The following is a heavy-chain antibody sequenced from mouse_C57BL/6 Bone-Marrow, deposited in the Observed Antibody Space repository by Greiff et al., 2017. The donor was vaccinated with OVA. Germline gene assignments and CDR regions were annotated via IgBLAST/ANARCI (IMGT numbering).Heavy chain of an antibody. V-gene: IGHV2-9-1*01. J-gene: IGHJ2*01. Sequence: VQLVESGPGLVAPSQSLSITCTVSGFSLTSYAISWVRQPPGKGLEWLGVIWTGGGTNYNSALKSRLSISKDNSKSQVFLKMNSLQTDDTARYYCARTLFRYGSSYFDHWGQGTTLTVSS. D-gene: IGHD1-1*01. CDR1: GFSLTSYA. CDR3: ARTLFRYGSSYFDH. CDR2: IWTGGGT.